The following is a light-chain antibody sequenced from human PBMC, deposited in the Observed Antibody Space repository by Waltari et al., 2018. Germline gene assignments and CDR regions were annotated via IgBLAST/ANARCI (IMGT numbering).Light chain of an antibody. V-gene: IGKV1-5*01. Sequence: DIQMTQSPSTLSASVGDRVTITCLASQSISSCLAWYQQKPGKAPKLLIYDASSLESGVPSRFSGSGSGTEFTLTISSLQPDDFATYYCQQYNSYSWTFGQGTKVEIK. CDR2: DAS. CDR3: QQYNSYSWT. CDR1: QSISSC. J-gene: IGKJ1*01.